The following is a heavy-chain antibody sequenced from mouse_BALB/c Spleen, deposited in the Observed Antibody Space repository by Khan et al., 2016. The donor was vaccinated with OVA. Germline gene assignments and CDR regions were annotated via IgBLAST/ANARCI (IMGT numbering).Heavy chain of an antibody. CDR1: GYTFTDYY. V-gene: IGHV1-77*01. Sequence: QIQLVQSGTELARPGASVKLSCKASGYTFTDYYITWVKQRTGQGLEWIGEIYPGSGNTYYNEKFKGKATLTADKSSNTAYMQLSSLTSDDSAVYFCARMDTTSLDYWGQGTTLTVSS. J-gene: IGHJ2*01. CDR3: ARMDTTSLDY. D-gene: IGHD2-3*01. CDR2: IYPGSGNT.